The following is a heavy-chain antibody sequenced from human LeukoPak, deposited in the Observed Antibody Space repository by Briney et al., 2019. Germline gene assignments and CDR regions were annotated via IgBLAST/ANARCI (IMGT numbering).Heavy chain of an antibody. CDR2: ISGSGGST. Sequence: GGSLRLSCAASGFTFSSYAMSWVRQAPGKGLEWVSVISGSGGSTHYADSVKDRFTISRDNSKNTLFLQMNSLRAEDTAVYYCAKGSANWNLARLDYWGQGTLVTVSS. D-gene: IGHD1-1*01. CDR1: GFTFSSYA. CDR3: AKGSANWNLARLDY. V-gene: IGHV3-23*01. J-gene: IGHJ4*02.